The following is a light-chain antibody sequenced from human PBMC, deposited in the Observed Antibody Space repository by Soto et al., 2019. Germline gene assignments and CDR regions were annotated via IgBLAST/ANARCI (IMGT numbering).Light chain of an antibody. J-gene: IGKJ2*01. CDR1: QSVSSS. CDR2: DVS. CDR3: QQRGNWPPT. Sequence: EIVLTQSPATLSLSPGERATLSCRASQSVSSSLAWYQQKPGQAPRLLIYDVSNRATGIPARFIGSRSATDFTLTISSLEPEDFAVYYCQQRGNWPPTFGQGTKLEIK. V-gene: IGKV3-11*01.